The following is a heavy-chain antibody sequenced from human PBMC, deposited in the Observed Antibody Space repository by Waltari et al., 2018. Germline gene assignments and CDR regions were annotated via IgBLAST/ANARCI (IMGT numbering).Heavy chain of an antibody. CDR1: GYSISSAYY. CDR3: ARASRGYSFRAPFDY. J-gene: IGHJ4*02. CDR2: ISHSGST. V-gene: IGHV4-38-2*02. D-gene: IGHD5-18*01. Sequence: QVQLQESGPGLVKPSETLSLTCTVSGYSISSAYYWGWLRQPPGKGLEWIGSISHSGSTYYNPSLKTRVTISVDTSKNQFSLKLSSVTAADTALYYCARASRGYSFRAPFDYWGQGTLVTVSS.